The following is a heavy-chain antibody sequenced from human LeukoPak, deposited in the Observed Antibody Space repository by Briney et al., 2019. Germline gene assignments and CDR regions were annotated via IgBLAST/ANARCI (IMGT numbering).Heavy chain of an antibody. J-gene: IGHJ4*02. CDR3: TRGDPDY. CDR1: GFTFSSHW. CDR2: IKQDGSEK. V-gene: IGHV3-7*01. Sequence: PGGSLRLSCAASGFTFSSHWMTWVRQAPGKRLEWVANIKQDGSEKYHVDSVKGQFTISRDNAKNSLYLQMNSLRAEDTAIYYCTRGDPDYWGQGTLVTVSS. D-gene: IGHD2-21*02.